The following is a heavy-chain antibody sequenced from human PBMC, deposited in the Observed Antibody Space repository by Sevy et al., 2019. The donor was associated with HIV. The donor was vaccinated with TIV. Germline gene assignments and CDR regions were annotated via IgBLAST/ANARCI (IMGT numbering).Heavy chain of an antibody. Sequence: GGSLRLSCAASGFSLTTSDMHWVRQAPGKGLEWVAYVRNDGSNKYYADSVSDRFTISRDSPKNTLYLQMNSQRDEDTAIYYCARGRKTTEEWLEELDYYYGLDVWGQGTTGTVSS. D-gene: IGHD2-8*01. V-gene: IGHV3-30*02. CDR3: ARGRKTTEEWLEELDYYYGLDV. J-gene: IGHJ6*02. CDR2: VRNDGSNK. CDR1: GFSLTTSD.